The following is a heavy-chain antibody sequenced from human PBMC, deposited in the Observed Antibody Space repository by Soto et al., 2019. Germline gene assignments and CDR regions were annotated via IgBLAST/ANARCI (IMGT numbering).Heavy chain of an antibody. D-gene: IGHD2-2*01. Sequence: SETLSLTCTVSCGSISSSSYYWGCIRQPPGKGLEWIGSIYYSGSTSYNPSPNSRVTISVDTSKNQFSLKLSSVTAADTAVYYCARRGGKRVVPAAIDYWGQGTLVTVSS. CDR2: IYYSGST. CDR3: ARRGGKRVVPAAIDY. V-gene: IGHV4-39*01. J-gene: IGHJ4*02. CDR1: CGSISSSSYY.